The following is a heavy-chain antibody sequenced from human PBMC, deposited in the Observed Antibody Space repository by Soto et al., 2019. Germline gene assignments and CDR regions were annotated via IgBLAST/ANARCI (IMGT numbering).Heavy chain of an antibody. D-gene: IGHD5-18*01. Sequence: QVQLQESGPGLVKPSETLSLTCTVSGGSISSYYWSWIRQPPGKGLEWIGYIYYSGSTNYNPSLKSRVTISVDTAKNQFSLKLSSGTAADTAVYYGARDSDTNSYGFYWYFDLWGRGTLVTVSS. CDR2: IYYSGST. V-gene: IGHV4-59*01. J-gene: IGHJ2*01. CDR3: ARDSDTNSYGFYWYFDL. CDR1: GGSISSYY.